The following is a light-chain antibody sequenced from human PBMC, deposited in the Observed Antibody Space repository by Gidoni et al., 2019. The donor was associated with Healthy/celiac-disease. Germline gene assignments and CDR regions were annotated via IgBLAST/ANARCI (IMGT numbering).Light chain of an antibody. CDR2: LNSDGSH. Sequence: QLVPTHSPSASASLGASVKLTCTLSSGHSSYAIAWHQQQPEKGPRYLMKLNSDGSHSKGDGIPDRFSGSSSGAERYLTISSLQSEDEADYYWQTWGTAVVFGGGTKLTVL. CDR3: QTWGTAVV. CDR1: SGHSSYA. J-gene: IGLJ2*01. V-gene: IGLV4-69*01.